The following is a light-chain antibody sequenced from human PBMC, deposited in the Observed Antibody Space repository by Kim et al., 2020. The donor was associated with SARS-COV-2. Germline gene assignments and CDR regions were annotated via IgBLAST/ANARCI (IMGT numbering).Light chain of an antibody. CDR2: EVN. CDR1: SSDVGSYNL. J-gene: IGLJ2*01. V-gene: IGLV2-23*02. Sequence: QSALTQPTSVSGSPGQSITISCTVTSSDVGSYNLVSWYQHHPGKAPKLMIYEVNKRPLGVSNRFSGSKSGNTVSLTISGLQAEDEAVYYCCSYTGSNTWVFGGGTQLTVL. CDR3: CSYTGSNTWV.